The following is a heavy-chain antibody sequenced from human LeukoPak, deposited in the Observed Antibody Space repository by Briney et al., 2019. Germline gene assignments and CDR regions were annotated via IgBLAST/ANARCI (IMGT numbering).Heavy chain of an antibody. CDR3: ARGSTWSDY. J-gene: IGHJ4*02. CDR1: GASINSTKW. V-gene: IGHV4-4*02. D-gene: IGHD6-13*01. Sequence: SETLSLTCAVSGASINSTKWWTWVRQPPGKGLEWIGEIYHSGGTNYNPSLKSRVTISADKSRNQFSLKLDSVTAADTAVYYCARGSTWSDYWGQGTLVTVSS. CDR2: IYHSGGT.